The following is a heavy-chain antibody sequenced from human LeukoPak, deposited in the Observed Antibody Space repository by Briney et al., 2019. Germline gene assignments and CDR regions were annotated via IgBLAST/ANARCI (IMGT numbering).Heavy chain of an antibody. CDR1: RFIFSSYA. D-gene: IGHD4-23*01. CDR3: VRDYGGSSGAFDL. J-gene: IGHJ3*01. CDR2: ISSSSGDI. Sequence: PLGSLRLSSTASRFIFSSYALNCVRRAPRQRLDRVSSISSSSGDIYYTDSVKGRLTISRDNARKSLYLQMNSLRVEDTAVYYCVRDYGGSSGAFDLWGQGTMVTVSS. V-gene: IGHV3-21*01.